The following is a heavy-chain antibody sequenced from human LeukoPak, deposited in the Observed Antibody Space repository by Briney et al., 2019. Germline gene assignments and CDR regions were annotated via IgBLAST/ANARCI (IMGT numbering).Heavy chain of an antibody. CDR2: ISSSSSYI. CDR1: GFTFSSYS. Sequence: GGSLRLSCAASGFTFSSYSMNWVRQAPGKGLEWVSSISSSSSYIYYADSVKGRFTISRDNAKNSLYLQMNSLRAEDTAVYYCARDPRYCSSTSCQHPVYWGQGTLVTVSS. J-gene: IGHJ4*02. CDR3: ARDPRYCSSTSCQHPVY. D-gene: IGHD2-2*01. V-gene: IGHV3-21*01.